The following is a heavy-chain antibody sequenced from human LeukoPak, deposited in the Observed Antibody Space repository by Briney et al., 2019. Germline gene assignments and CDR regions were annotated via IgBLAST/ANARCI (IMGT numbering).Heavy chain of an antibody. J-gene: IGHJ5*02. Sequence: SETLSLTCTVSGGSISSSSYYWGWIRQPPGKGLEWIGSIYYSGSTYYNPSLKSRVTISVDTSKNQFSLKLSSVTAADTAVYYCARKMKAPSSGWYVDWFDPWGQGTLVTVSS. CDR3: ARKMKAPSSGWYVDWFDP. CDR2: IYYSGST. D-gene: IGHD6-19*01. V-gene: IGHV4-39*07. CDR1: GGSISSSSYY.